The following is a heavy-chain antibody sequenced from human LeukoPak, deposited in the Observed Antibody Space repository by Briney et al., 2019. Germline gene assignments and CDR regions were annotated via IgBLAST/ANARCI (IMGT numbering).Heavy chain of an antibody. J-gene: IGHJ6*02. Sequence: GGSLRLSCAASGFTFSSYWMHWVRQAPGKGLVWVSRINSVGSSTSYADSVKGRFTISGDNAKNTLYLQMNSLRAEDTAVYYCARGMDSSGWNYYYGMDVWGQGTTVTVSS. D-gene: IGHD6-19*01. CDR1: GFTFSSYW. CDR3: ARGMDSSGWNYYYGMDV. V-gene: IGHV3-74*01. CDR2: INSVGSST.